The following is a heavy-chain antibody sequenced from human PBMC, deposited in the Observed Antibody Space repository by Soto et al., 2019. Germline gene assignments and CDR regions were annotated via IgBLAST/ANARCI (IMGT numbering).Heavy chain of an antibody. J-gene: IGHJ4*02. CDR3: VRTSSY. CDR1: EFTFRSYW. CDR2: LYGGGTT. Sequence: EVQLVDSGGGLVQPGGSLRLSCAASEFTFRSYWMHWVRQSPGKGLVWVSVLYGGGTTHYSDSVKGRFTISRDNSKNTVFLQMNSLRAEDTAVYYCVRTSSYWGQGTRVIVSS. D-gene: IGHD2-2*01. V-gene: IGHV3-53*01.